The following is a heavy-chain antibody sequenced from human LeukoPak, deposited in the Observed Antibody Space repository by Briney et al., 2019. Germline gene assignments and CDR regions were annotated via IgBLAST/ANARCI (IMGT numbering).Heavy chain of an antibody. V-gene: IGHV6-1*01. D-gene: IGHD6-19*01. J-gene: IGHJ4*02. CDR1: GDSVSSKNGA. CDR2: TYYRSKRYN. CDR3: ARDLGTTGWHTFDY. Sequence: SQTLSLTCAVSGDSVSSKNGAWNWIRQSPSRGLEWLGRTYYRSKRYNDYAEAMEGRMTISQDTSNNQYPLHLNSVTPDDTAVYYCARDLGTTGWHTFDYWGQGTLVTVS.